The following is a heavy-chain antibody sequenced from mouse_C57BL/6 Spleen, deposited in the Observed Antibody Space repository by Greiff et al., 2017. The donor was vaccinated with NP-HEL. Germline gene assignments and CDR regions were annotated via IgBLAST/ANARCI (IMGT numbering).Heavy chain of an antibody. CDR3: ASSQTAQATWFAY. CDR2: IYPGSGST. D-gene: IGHD3-2*02. J-gene: IGHJ3*01. Sequence: QVQLQQSGAELVKPGASVKMSCKASGYTFTSYWITWVKQRPGQGLEWIGDIYPGSGSTNYNEKFKSKATLTVDTSSSTTYMQLSSLTSEDSAVYYCASSQTAQATWFAYWGQGTLVTVSA. CDR1: GYTFTSYW. V-gene: IGHV1-55*01.